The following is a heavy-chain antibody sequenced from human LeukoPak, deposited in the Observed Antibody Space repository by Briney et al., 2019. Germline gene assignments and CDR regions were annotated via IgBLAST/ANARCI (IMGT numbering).Heavy chain of an antibody. CDR2: ISSSSSYI. CDR3: ASSRLDRATVTTRLSYYYYYMDV. V-gene: IGHV3-21*01. D-gene: IGHD4-17*01. CDR1: GFTFSSYE. J-gene: IGHJ6*03. Sequence: GGSLRLSCAASGFTFSSYEMNWVRQAPGKGLEWVSSISSSSSYIYYADSVKGRFTISRDNAKNSLYLQMNSLRAEDTAVYYCASSRLDRATVTTRLSYYYYYMDVWGKGTTVTVSS.